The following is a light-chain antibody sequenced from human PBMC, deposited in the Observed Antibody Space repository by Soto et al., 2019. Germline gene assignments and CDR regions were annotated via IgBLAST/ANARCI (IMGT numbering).Light chain of an antibody. CDR1: SSDVGAYNY. CDR3: RSYTSGRTWV. J-gene: IGLJ3*02. CDR2: DVS. Sequence: QSALTQPASVSGSPGQSITISCTGTSSDVGAYNYVSWYQQHPGKAPKLMIYDVSNRSSGVSNRFSGSTSGNTASLTISGLQAEDAGDYYCRSYTSGRTWVFGGGTKVTVL. V-gene: IGLV2-14*01.